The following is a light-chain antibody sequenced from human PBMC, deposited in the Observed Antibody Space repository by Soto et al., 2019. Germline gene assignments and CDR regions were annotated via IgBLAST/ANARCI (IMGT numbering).Light chain of an antibody. CDR1: SSDVGGYNY. J-gene: IGLJ2*01. V-gene: IGLV2-11*01. CDR3: CSYAGTNVLI. Sequence: QSALTQPRSVSGSPGQSVAVSCTGTSSDVGGYNYVSWYQQHPGRAPKLLIYDVSERPSGVPDRFSGSKSGYTASLTISGLQAEDEAEYYCCSYAGTNVLIFGGGTKVTVL. CDR2: DVS.